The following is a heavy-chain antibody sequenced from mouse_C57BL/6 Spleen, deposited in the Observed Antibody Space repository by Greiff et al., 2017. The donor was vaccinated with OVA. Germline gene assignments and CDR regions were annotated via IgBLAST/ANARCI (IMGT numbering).Heavy chain of an antibody. D-gene: IGHD1-2*01. Sequence: VQLQQSGPELVKPGASVKISCKASGYTFTDYYMNWVKQSHGKSLEWIGDINPNNGGTSYNQKFKGKATLTVDKSSSTAYMELRSLTSEDSAVYYCARGHYSPHYLDYWGQGTTLTVSS. CDR2: INPNNGGT. J-gene: IGHJ2*01. V-gene: IGHV1-26*01. CDR3: ARGHYSPHYLDY. CDR1: GYTFTDYY.